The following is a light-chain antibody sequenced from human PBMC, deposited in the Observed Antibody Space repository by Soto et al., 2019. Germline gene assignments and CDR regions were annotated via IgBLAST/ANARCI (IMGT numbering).Light chain of an antibody. Sequence: QSVLTQPASVSGSPGQSVTISCTGTSSDVGSYNYVAWYQQFPGKTPKLIIYEVRNRPSGVSARFSGSKSGNTASLTISGLQSEDEADYYCISYTGSDTSYVFGTGTKRTVL. CDR1: SSDVGSYNY. CDR3: ISYTGSDTSYV. CDR2: EVR. V-gene: IGLV2-14*01. J-gene: IGLJ1*01.